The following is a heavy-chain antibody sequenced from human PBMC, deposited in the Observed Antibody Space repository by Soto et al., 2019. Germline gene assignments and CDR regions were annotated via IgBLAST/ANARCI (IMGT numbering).Heavy chain of an antibody. CDR3: ARSTNVIAARPAVWFDP. CDR2: IIPIFGTA. D-gene: IGHD6-6*01. J-gene: IGHJ5*02. V-gene: IGHV1-69*13. Sequence: ASVKVSCKASGGTFSSYAISWVRQAPGQGLEWMGGIIPIFGTANYAQKFQGRVTITADESTSTAYMELSSLRSEDTAVYYCARSTNVIAARPAVWFDPWGQGTLVTVSS. CDR1: GGTFSSYA.